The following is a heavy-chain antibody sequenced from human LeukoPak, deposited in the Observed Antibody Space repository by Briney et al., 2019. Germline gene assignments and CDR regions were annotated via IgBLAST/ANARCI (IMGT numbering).Heavy chain of an antibody. CDR1: GYTFTSYA. D-gene: IGHD3-22*01. Sequence: ASVKVSCKASGYTFTSYAMHWVRQAPGQRLEWMGWINAGNGNTKYSQKFQGRVTITRDTSASTAYMELGSLRSEDTAVYYCARYGFDSSGYYYFWGRGTLVTVSS. J-gene: IGHJ4*02. CDR3: ARYGFDSSGYYYF. V-gene: IGHV1-3*01. CDR2: INAGNGNT.